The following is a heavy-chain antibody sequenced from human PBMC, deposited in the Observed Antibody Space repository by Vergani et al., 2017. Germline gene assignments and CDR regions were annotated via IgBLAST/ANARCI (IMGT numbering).Heavy chain of an antibody. CDR1: GYSFTSYW. Sequence: EVQLVQSGAEVKTPGESLKISCKGSGYSFTSYWTGWVRQLPGKGLEWMGIIYPVDSDTRNSPSFQGQVTIPADKSISTDYLQGSSLKDSDTPMCYCARQARQRWFGYFSELNWFDPWGQGTLVTVSS. J-gene: IGHJ5*02. V-gene: IGHV5-51*01. D-gene: IGHD3-10*01. CDR3: ARQARQRWFGYFSELNWFDP. CDR2: IYPVDSDT.